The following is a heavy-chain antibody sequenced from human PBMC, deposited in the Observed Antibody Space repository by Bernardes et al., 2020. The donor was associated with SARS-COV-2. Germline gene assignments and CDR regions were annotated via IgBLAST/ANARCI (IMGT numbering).Heavy chain of an antibody. CDR2: IGGTGEST. Sequence: GGSLRLSCTASGFIFTNYAVAWVRQAPGKGLEWVSTIGGTGESTFYTDSVKGRFTISRDNSDNTVFLQMNSLRAEDTSVYYCARDGISGIDYWGQGTLVTVSS. CDR1: GFIFTNYA. J-gene: IGHJ4*02. CDR3: ARDGISGIDY. D-gene: IGHD1-20*01. V-gene: IGHV3-23*01.